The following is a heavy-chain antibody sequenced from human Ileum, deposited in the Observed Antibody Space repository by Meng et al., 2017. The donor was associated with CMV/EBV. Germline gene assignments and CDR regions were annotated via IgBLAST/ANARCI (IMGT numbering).Heavy chain of an antibody. CDR2: ITYSGTT. D-gene: IGHD3-22*01. CDR1: GDSISSCDYF. Sequence: HLQLKESGPGLVKPSETLSLTCTVSGDSISSCDYFWGWIRQPPKGLEWVASITYSGTTYYNPSLKSPVTMSVDTSKNQFSLKLNSVTAADTAVYYCVRASITMIDYWGQGTLVTVSS. V-gene: IGHV4-39*07. CDR3: VRASITMIDY. J-gene: IGHJ4*02.